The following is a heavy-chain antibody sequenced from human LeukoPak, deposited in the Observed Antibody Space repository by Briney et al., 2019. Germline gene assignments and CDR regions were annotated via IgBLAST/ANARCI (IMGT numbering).Heavy chain of an antibody. Sequence: ASVKVSCKASGGTFSSYGISRVRQAPGQGLEWMGWISAYNGNTNYAQKLQGRVTMTTDTSTSTAYMELRSLRSDDTAVYYCARSSYYYDSSGYYWGEYYFDYWSQGTLVTVSS. CDR2: ISAYNGNT. CDR1: GGTFSSYG. D-gene: IGHD3-22*01. V-gene: IGHV1-18*01. J-gene: IGHJ4*02. CDR3: ARSSYYYDSSGYYWGEYYFDY.